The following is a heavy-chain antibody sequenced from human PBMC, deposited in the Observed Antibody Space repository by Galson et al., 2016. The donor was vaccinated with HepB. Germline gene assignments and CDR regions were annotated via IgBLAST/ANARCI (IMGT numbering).Heavy chain of an antibody. J-gene: IGHJ5*02. CDR2: TYYRSKGYN. CDR3: AREEANWDGGGDNWFDP. CDR1: GDSVSSDGAA. D-gene: IGHD7-27*01. V-gene: IGHV6-1*01. Sequence: CAISGDSVSSDGAAWNWIRQSPSRGLEWLGRTYYRSKGYNAYALSVKSRITINPDTSKNQFTLQLNAVTPEATAVYYCAREEANWDGGGDNWFDPWGQGTLVTVSS.